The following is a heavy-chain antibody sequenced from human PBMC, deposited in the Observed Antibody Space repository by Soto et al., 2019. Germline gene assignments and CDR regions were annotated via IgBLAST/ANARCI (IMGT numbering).Heavy chain of an antibody. CDR2: IYYSGSP. D-gene: IGHD3-9*01. CDR3: ARVDRKKYYYYGMDV. J-gene: IGHJ6*02. V-gene: IGHV4-31*03. Sequence: QVQLQESGPGLVKPSQTLSLTCTVSGGSISSGGYYWSWIRQHPGKGLEWIGYIYYSGSPYYNPSLTSRVTISVDTSKNQFSLKLSSVTAADTAVYYCARVDRKKYYYYGMDVWGQGTTVTVSS. CDR1: GGSISSGGYY.